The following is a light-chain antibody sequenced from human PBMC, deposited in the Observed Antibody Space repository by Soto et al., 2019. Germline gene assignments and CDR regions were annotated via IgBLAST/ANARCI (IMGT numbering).Light chain of an antibody. CDR1: SSDVGGYNY. CDR2: DVT. V-gene: IGLV2-14*01. J-gene: IGLJ2*01. CDR3: CRYSSSNTLVV. Sequence: QSALTQPASVSGSPGQSITISCTGTSSDVGGYNYVSWYQQHPGKAPKLMIYDVTNRPSGVSNRFSGSKSGNTASLTISGGQAEDDEDYYCCRYSSSNTLVVFGGGTKVTVL.